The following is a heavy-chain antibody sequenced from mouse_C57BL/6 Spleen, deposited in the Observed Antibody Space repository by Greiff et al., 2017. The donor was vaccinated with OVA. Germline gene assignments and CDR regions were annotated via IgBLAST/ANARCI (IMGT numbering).Heavy chain of an antibody. D-gene: IGHD3-3*01. J-gene: IGHJ4*01. CDR2: IDPSDSDT. Sequence: QVQLKQPGAELVRPGSSVKLSCKASGYTFTSYWMHWVKQRPIQGLEWIGNIDPSDSDTHYNQKFKDKATLTVDKSSSTAYMQLSSLTSEDSAVYDCARALRAMDYWGQGTSVTVSS. V-gene: IGHV1-52*01. CDR1: GYTFTSYW. CDR3: ARALRAMDY.